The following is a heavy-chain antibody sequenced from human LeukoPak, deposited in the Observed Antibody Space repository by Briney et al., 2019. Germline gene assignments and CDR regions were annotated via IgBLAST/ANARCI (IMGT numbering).Heavy chain of an antibody. V-gene: IGHV3-11*01. Sequence: GGSLRLSCATSGFTFTDYYMSWIRQAPGKGLERVSYISVSGTTMYYADSVKGRFTLSRDNAKSSLYLQMNSLRAEDTAVYYCARVGRLQYGDYVAFDYWGQGALVTVSS. D-gene: IGHD4-17*01. CDR1: GFTFTDYY. CDR2: ISVSGTTM. J-gene: IGHJ4*02. CDR3: ARVGRLQYGDYVAFDY.